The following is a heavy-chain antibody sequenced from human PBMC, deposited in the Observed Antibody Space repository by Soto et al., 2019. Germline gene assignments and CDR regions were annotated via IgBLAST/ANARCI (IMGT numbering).Heavy chain of an antibody. CDR1: GGTFYTYT. J-gene: IGHJ4*02. D-gene: IGHD5-18*01. V-gene: IGHV1-69*13. CDR2: ITPIYPTA. CDR3: ARIPRYSFPTSDDLDS. Sequence: GASVKVSCKASGGTFYTYTFSWVRQAPGQGPEWMGSITPIYPTANYAEKFQGRLTVTADGSTNTAYMELNSLTSEDTAVYYCARIPRYSFPTSDDLDSWGQGTLVTVSS.